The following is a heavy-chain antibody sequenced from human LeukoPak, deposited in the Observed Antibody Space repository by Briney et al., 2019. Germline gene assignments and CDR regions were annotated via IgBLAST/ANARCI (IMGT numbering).Heavy chain of an antibody. CDR3: ARRKTGYDGCFDY. CDR1: GFTFSNYA. V-gene: IGHV3-23*01. D-gene: IGHD5-12*01. J-gene: IGHJ4*02. CDR2: ISGSGGSI. Sequence: QPGGSLRLSCAASGFTFSNYAMSWVRQAPGKGLEWVSAISGSGGSIYYADSVKGRFTISRDNAKNSLYLQMNSLRAEDTAVYYCARRKTGYDGCFDYWGQGTLVTVSS.